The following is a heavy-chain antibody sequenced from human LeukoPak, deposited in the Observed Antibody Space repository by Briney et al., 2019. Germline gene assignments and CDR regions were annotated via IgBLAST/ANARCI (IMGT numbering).Heavy chain of an antibody. V-gene: IGHV1-2*02. CDR2: INPHSGGT. D-gene: IGHD4-23*01. Sequence: ASVKVSCKASGYFFINYYVHWVRQAPGQGLEWMGWINPHSGGTNYAKKFQGRVTMTRDTSITTVYMELSRLTSDDTAVFYCAIAHDYGGISGPSTWDYWGQGTLVTVSS. CDR3: AIAHDYGGISGPSTWDY. J-gene: IGHJ4*02. CDR1: GYFFINYY.